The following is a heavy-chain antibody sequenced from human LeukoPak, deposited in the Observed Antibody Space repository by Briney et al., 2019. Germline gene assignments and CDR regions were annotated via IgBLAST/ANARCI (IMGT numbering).Heavy chain of an antibody. J-gene: IGHJ3*02. CDR2: IYHSGST. CDR1: GGSISSSNW. CDR3: AKSKRALDAFDI. V-gene: IGHV4-4*02. Sequence: PSETLSLTCAVSGGSISSSNWWSWVRQPPGKGLEWIGEIYHSGSTNYNPSLKSRVTISVDKSENQFSLKLSSVTAADTAVYYCAKSKRALDAFDIWGQGTMVTVSS.